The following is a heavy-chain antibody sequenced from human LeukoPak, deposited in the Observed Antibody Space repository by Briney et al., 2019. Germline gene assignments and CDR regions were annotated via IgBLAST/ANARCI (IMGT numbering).Heavy chain of an antibody. V-gene: IGHV3-23*01. J-gene: IGHJ4*02. Sequence: GGSLRLSCAASGFTFSSYAMSWVRQAPGKGLEWVSAISGSGGSTYYADSVTGRFTISRDNSKNTLYLQMNSLSAEDTAVYYCAKDALMWWQWLDYWGQGTLVTVSS. CDR3: AKDALMWWQWLDY. CDR2: ISGSGGST. CDR1: GFTFSSYA. D-gene: IGHD2-21*01.